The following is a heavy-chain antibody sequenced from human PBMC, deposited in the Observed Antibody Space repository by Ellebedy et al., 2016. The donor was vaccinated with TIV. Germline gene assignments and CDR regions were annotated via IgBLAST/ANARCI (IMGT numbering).Heavy chain of an antibody. V-gene: IGHV1-2*02. Sequence: AASVKVSCKASGYTFIGYYIHWVRQAPGQGLEWMGWINPDSGGTNFAQKFQDSVTMTRDTSITTAYMELSRLKSDDTAVYSCARGADIVRVILSNYFYSTMDVWGQGTTVTVS. D-gene: IGHD5-12*01. CDR1: GYTFIGYY. J-gene: IGHJ6*02. CDR3: ARGADIVRVILSNYFYSTMDV. CDR2: INPDSGGT.